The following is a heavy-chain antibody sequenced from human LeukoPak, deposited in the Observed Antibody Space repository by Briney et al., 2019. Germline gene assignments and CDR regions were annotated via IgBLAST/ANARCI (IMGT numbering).Heavy chain of an antibody. V-gene: IGHV1-18*04. Sequence: ASVKVSCKASGYTFTGYYMHWVRQAPGQGLEWMGWISAYNGNTNYAQKLQGRVTMTTDTSTSTAYMELRSLRSDDTAVYYCARGTFSPQGSYYGHWGQGTRVTVSS. CDR1: GYTFTGYY. CDR3: ARGTFSPQGSYYGH. D-gene: IGHD1-26*01. CDR2: ISAYNGNT. J-gene: IGHJ4*02.